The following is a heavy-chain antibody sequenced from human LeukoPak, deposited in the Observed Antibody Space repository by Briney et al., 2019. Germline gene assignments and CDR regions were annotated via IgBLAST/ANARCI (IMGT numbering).Heavy chain of an antibody. D-gene: IGHD6-19*01. CDR1: GFTFSSYS. CDR2: ISSSSSYI. CDR3: ARPAVAGGLYYFDY. V-gene: IGHV3-21*01. Sequence: GGSLRLSCAASGFTFSSYSMNWVRQAPGKGLEWVSSISSSSSYIYYADSVKGRFTISRGNAKNSLYLQMNSLRAEDTAVYYCARPAVAGGLYYFDYWGQGTLVTVSS. J-gene: IGHJ4*02.